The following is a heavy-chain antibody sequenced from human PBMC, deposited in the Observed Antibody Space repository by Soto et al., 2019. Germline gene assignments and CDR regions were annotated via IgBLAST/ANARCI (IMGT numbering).Heavy chain of an antibody. CDR1: GGSISSGGYS. Sequence: PSETLSLTCAVSGGSISSGGYSWSWIRQPPGKGLEWIGYIYHSGSTNYNPSLKSRVTISVGTSKNQISLKLSSVTAADTAVYYCARGFQAYGYFFDYWGQGTLVTVSS. CDR3: ARGFQAYGYFFDY. V-gene: IGHV4-30-2*01. CDR2: IYHSGST. D-gene: IGHD4-17*01. J-gene: IGHJ4*02.